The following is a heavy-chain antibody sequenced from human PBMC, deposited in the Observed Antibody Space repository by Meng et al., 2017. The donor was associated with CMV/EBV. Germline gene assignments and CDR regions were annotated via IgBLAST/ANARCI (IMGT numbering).Heavy chain of an antibody. D-gene: IGHD6-19*01. CDR2: ISSSGSTI. J-gene: IGHJ6*02. Sequence: GGSLRLSCAASGFTFSSYEMNWVRQAPGKGLEWVSYISSSGSTIYYADSVKGRFTISRDNAKNSLYLQMNSLRAEDTAVYYCARDRAGAAGSTGYYGMDVWGQGTTVTVSS. CDR1: GFTFSSYE. V-gene: IGHV3-48*03. CDR3: ARDRAGAAGSTGYYGMDV.